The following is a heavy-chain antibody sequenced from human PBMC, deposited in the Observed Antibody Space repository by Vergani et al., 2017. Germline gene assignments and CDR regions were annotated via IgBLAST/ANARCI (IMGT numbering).Heavy chain of an antibody. J-gene: IGHJ4*02. CDR1: GFAFSSFG. D-gene: IGHD4-17*01. V-gene: IGHV3-30*03. CDR3: ARGASGDYVSSFDY. Sequence: VQLLESGGGLVQPGGSLRLSCAASGFAFSSFGMTWVRQTPDKGLEWVAVISYDGSNKYYADSVKGRFTISRDNSKNTLYLQMNSLRAEDTAVYYCARGASGDYVSSFDYWGQGTLVTVSS. CDR2: ISYDGSNK.